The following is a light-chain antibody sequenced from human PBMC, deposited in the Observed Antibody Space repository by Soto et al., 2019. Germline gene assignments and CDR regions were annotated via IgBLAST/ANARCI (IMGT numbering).Light chain of an antibody. CDR1: NSDVGGYNY. Sequence: QSALTQPASVSGSPGQSITISCTGTNSDVGGYNYVSWHQQHPGKAPKLIIYEVSDRPSGISTRFSASKSGNTASLTISGLQPEDEADYYCCSYTPNNPWVFGGGTQLTVL. V-gene: IGLV2-14*01. CDR3: CSYTPNNPWV. CDR2: EVS. J-gene: IGLJ3*02.